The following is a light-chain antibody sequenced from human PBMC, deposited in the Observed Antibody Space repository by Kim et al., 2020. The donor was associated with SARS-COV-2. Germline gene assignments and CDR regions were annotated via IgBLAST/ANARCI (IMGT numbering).Light chain of an antibody. V-gene: IGLV6-57*04. Sequence: NFMLTQPHSVSESPGKTVTISCTRSSGSIASNYVQWYQQRPGSAPTTVIYEDNQRPSGVPDRFSGSIDSSSNSASLTISGLKTEDEADYYCQSYDSSGNWVFGGGTQLTVL. CDR2: EDN. CDR1: SGSIASNY. J-gene: IGLJ3*02. CDR3: QSYDSSGNWV.